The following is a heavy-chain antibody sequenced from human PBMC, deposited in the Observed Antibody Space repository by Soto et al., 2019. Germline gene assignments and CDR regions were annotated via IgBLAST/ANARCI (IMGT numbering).Heavy chain of an antibody. D-gene: IGHD3-16*02. J-gene: IGHJ4*02. Sequence: ASVKVSCKASGYTFTSYGISWVRQAPGQGLEWMGGISAYNGNTNYAQKLQGRVTMTEDTSTDTAYMELSSLRSEDTAVYYCATSRELSLLSYFDYWGQGTLVTVSS. CDR3: ATSRELSLLSYFDY. CDR1: GYTFTSYG. CDR2: ISAYNGNT. V-gene: IGHV1-18*01.